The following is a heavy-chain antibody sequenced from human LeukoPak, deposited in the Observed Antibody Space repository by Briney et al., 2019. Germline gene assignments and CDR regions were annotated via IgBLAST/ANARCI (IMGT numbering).Heavy chain of an antibody. J-gene: IGHJ4*02. Sequence: SETLSLTCTVSGGSISSSSYYWGWIRQPPGKGLEWIGSIYYSGSTYYNPSLKSRVTISVDTSKNQFSLKLSSVTAADTAVYYCARLLREDTAMDIGFDYWGQGTLVTVSS. D-gene: IGHD5-18*01. CDR2: IYYSGST. CDR3: ARLLREDTAMDIGFDY. V-gene: IGHV4-39*07. CDR1: GGSISSSSYY.